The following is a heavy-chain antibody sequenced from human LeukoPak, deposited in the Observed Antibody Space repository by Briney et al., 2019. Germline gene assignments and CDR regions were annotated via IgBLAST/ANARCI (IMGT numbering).Heavy chain of an antibody. Sequence: SQTLSLICAISGDSVSSNGDAWNWIRQSPSRGLEWLGRTYHRSKWYSDYAVSVESRITINPDTSKNQFSLKLSSVTAADTAVYYCARGVERFRHGIVGATHNFARYYFDYWGQGTLVTVSS. CDR1: GDSVSSNGDA. J-gene: IGHJ4*02. V-gene: IGHV6-1*01. CDR3: ARGVERFRHGIVGATHNFARYYFDY. CDR2: TYHRSKWYS. D-gene: IGHD1-26*01.